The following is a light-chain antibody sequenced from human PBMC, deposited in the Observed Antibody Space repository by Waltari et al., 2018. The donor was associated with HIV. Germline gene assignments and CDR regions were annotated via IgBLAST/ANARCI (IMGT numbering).Light chain of an antibody. V-gene: IGLV4-69*01. J-gene: IGLJ2*01. Sequence: QPVVTQSPSAAASLGDSVKLTCTLSSGHSDYAIAWHQQHPQKGPRYLMRLNNDGSHYKGDCIPDRFSGSSSGAERYLIISSLQSGDEADYYCQTWDTGIIIFGGGTKLTVL. CDR2: LNNDGSH. CDR1: SGHSDYA. CDR3: QTWDTGIII.